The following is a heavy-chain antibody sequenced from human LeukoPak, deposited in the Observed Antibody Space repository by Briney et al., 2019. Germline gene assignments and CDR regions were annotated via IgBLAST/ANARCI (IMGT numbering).Heavy chain of an antibody. D-gene: IGHD6-13*01. CDR3: AREKNSSSWAFDY. J-gene: IGHJ4*02. V-gene: IGHV3-48*03. CDR2: ISSSGSTI. CDR1: GFTFSSYE. Sequence: PGGSLRLSCAASGFTFSSYEMSWVRQAPGKGLEWVSYISSSGSTIYYADSVKGRFTISRDNAKNSLYLQMNSLRAEDTAVYYCAREKNSSSWAFDYWGQGTLVTVSS.